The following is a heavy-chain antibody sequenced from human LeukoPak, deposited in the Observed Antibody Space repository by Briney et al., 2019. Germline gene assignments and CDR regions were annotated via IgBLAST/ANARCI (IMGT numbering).Heavy chain of an antibody. Sequence: PGGSLRLSCAASGFTFSSYAMSWVRQAPGKGLEWVSAISGSGGSTYYADSVKGRFTISRDNSKNTLYLQMNSLRAEDTAVYYCARDLWLRNYFDYWGQGTLVTVSS. CDR2: ISGSGGST. CDR1: GFTFSSYA. V-gene: IGHV3-23*01. CDR3: ARDLWLRNYFDY. D-gene: IGHD5-18*01. J-gene: IGHJ4*02.